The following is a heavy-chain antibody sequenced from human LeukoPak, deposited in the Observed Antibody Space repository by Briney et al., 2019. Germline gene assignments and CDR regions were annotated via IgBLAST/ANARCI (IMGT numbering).Heavy chain of an antibody. Sequence: GSLRLSCAASGFTFSSYAMHWVRQAPGKGLEWVAVISYDGSNKYYADSVKGRFTISRDNSKNTLYLQMNSLRAEDTAVYYCASGSWVRGGDYWGQGTLVTVSS. J-gene: IGHJ4*02. CDR3: ASGSWVRGGDY. CDR1: GFTFSSYA. CDR2: ISYDGSNK. V-gene: IGHV3-30-3*01. D-gene: IGHD5-12*01.